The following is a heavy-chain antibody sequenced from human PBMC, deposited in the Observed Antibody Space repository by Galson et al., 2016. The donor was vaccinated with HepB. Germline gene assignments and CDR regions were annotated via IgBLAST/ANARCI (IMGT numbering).Heavy chain of an antibody. D-gene: IGHD6-13*01. CDR1: GDSISSSSYY. Sequence: SETLSLIRTVSGDSISSSSYYWGWIRQPPGKGLEWIGSIYYSGNTYYNPSLKSRVTISLDTSKNQFSLKLSSVTAADKAVYYGARPTRGIAAAGIWNYFDYWGQGTLVTVSS. J-gene: IGHJ4*02. CDR3: ARPTRGIAAAGIWNYFDY. CDR2: IYYSGNT. V-gene: IGHV4-39*01.